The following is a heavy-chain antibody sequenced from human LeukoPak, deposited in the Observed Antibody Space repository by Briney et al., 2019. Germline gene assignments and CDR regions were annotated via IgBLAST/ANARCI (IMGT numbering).Heavy chain of an antibody. J-gene: IGHJ4*02. CDR3: ATGAWYGSGSWGY. CDR1: GLTSRNNA. CDR2: IWYDGSNK. Sequence: GGPLNSSWQPPGLTSRNNALTWFGQAPAKGLGWVAVIWYDGSNKDYADSVKGRFTISRDNSRNTVYLQMNGLRDDDTAMYYCATGAWYGSGSWGYWGQGTLVTVDS. D-gene: IGHD3-10*01. V-gene: IGHV3-33*01.